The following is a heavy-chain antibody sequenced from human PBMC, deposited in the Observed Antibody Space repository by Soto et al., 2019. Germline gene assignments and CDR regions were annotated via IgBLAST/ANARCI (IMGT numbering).Heavy chain of an antibody. D-gene: IGHD2-15*01. Sequence: EVQLVESGGGLVQPGGSLKLSCAASGFTFSGSAMHWVRQASGKGLEWVGRIRSKPNSYARAYAASVKGRFTISRDDSNNTAYLQMNSLKTEDTAVYYCTKTPPGMDVWGQGTTVTVSS. J-gene: IGHJ6*02. V-gene: IGHV3-73*02. CDR1: GFTFSGSA. CDR3: TKTPPGMDV. CDR2: IRSKPNSYAR.